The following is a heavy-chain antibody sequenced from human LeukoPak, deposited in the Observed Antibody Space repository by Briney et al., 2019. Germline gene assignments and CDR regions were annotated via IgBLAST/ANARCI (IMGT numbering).Heavy chain of an antibody. CDR2: ISYDGSTK. D-gene: IGHD3-9*01. CDR3: ARANDTLTGYYQWG. Sequence: GRSLRLSCAASRFTFSSYGMHWVRQAPGKGLEWVAVISYDGSTKKYADSVKGRFTISRDNSKNTLYLQMNSLRAEDTAVYYCARANDTLTGYYQWGWGQGTLVTVPS. J-gene: IGHJ4*02. V-gene: IGHV3-30*03. CDR1: RFTFSSYG.